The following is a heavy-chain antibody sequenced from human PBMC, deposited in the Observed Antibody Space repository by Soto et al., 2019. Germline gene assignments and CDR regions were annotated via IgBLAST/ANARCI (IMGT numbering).Heavy chain of an antibody. CDR1: GFTFSSYW. J-gene: IGHJ6*03. V-gene: IGHV3-74*01. CDR3: ARGNVYCSSTSCPYYYYYMDV. Sequence: EVQLVESGGGLVQPGGSLRLSCAASGFTFSSYWMHWVRQAPGKGLVWVSRINSDGSSASYADSVKGRFTISRDNAKNTLYLQMNSLRAEDTAVYYCARGNVYCSSTSCPYYYYYMDVWGKGTTVTVSS. CDR2: INSDGSSA. D-gene: IGHD2-2*01.